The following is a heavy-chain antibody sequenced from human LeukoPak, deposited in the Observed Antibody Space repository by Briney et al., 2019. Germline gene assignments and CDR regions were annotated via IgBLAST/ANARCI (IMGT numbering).Heavy chain of an antibody. CDR3: VRGLAS. Sequence: GGSLRLSCAASGFTFSSDWMHWVRQAPGKGLVCVSYINGDGSSTNYADSVRGRFTISRDNAKKTLYLQMNSLRDEDRAVYYCVRGLASWGLGTLVTVSS. D-gene: IGHD3-16*01. CDR2: INGDGSST. V-gene: IGHV3-74*01. CDR1: GFTFSSDW. J-gene: IGHJ4*02.